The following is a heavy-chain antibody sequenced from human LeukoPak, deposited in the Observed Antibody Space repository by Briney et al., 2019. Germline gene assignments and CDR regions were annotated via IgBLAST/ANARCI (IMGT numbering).Heavy chain of an antibody. CDR2: ISGSGGST. V-gene: IGHV3-23*01. J-gene: IGHJ4*02. CDR1: GFTFSSYA. D-gene: IGHD3-9*01. Sequence: GGSLRLSCAASGFTFSSYAMSWVRQAPGKGLEWVLAISGSGGSTYYADSVKGRFTISRDNSKNTLYLQMNSLRAEDTAVYYCAKTYYDILTGYYTFDYWGQGTLVTVSS. CDR3: AKTYYDILTGYYTFDY.